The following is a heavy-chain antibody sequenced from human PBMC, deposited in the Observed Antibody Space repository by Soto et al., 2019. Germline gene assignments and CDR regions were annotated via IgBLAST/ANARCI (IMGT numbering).Heavy chain of an antibody. J-gene: IGHJ6*03. CDR2: INSDGSST. CDR3: ARVIPDVYGDYENPYSYYYYLDV. D-gene: IGHD4-17*01. Sequence: GGSLRLSCAASGFTFSSYWMHWVRQAPGKGLVWVSRINSDGSSTSYADSVKGRFTISRDNAKNTLYLQMNSLRAEDTAVYYCARVIPDVYGDYENPYSYYYYLDVWGKGTTVIV. V-gene: IGHV3-74*01. CDR1: GFTFSSYW.